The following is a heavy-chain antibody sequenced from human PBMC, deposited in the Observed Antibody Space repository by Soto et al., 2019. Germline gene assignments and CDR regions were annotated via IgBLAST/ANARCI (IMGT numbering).Heavy chain of an antibody. V-gene: IGHV3-30*18. D-gene: IGHD6-13*01. CDR2: ISYDGNSE. J-gene: IGHJ6*02. CDR1: GFTFSSYG. Sequence: QVQLVESGGGVVQPGGSLRLSCAASGFTFSSYGMHWVRQAPDKGLEWEAVISYDGNSEYYADSVKGRFTISRDNLQNTLYLQMTSLRPEDTAVYYCAKDRGMYSRSSYGMDVRGQGTTVTVSS. CDR3: AKDRGMYSRSSYGMDV.